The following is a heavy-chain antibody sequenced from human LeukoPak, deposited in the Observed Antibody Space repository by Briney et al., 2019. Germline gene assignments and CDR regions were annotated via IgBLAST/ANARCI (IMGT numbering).Heavy chain of an antibody. D-gene: IGHD5-12*01. V-gene: IGHV4-30-4*08. J-gene: IGHJ4*02. CDR1: GGSISSSSYY. CDR2: IYYSGST. Sequence: YPSETLSLTCTVSGGSISSSSYYWGWIRQPPGKGLEWIGYIYYSGSTYYNPSLKSRVTISVDTSKNQFSLKLSSVTAADTAVYYCARADIYGNRVIDYWGQGTLVTVSS. CDR3: ARADIYGNRVIDY.